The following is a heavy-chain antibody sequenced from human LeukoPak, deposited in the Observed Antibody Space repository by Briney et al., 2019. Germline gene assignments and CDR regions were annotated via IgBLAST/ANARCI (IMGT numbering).Heavy chain of an antibody. CDR2: IYHSGPT. Sequence: SETLSLTCALSGDSITSHNWWSWVRQSPGKGLEWIGEIYHSGPTNYSPPLTSRVTISVDKSKNQLSLRLTSVTAADTAVYFCASCLFDYYYFDQWGQGTLVTVSS. CDR3: ASCLFDYYYFDQ. CDR1: GDSITSHNW. J-gene: IGHJ4*02. D-gene: IGHD3-10*01. V-gene: IGHV4-4*02.